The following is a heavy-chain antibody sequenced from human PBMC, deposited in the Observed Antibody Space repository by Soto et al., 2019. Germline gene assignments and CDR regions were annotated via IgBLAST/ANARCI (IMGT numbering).Heavy chain of an antibody. CDR2: ISGSGGST. CDR3: ATSTIFGVVISYFDY. Sequence: GGSLRLSCAASGFTFSSYAMSWVRQAPGKGLEWVSAISGSGGSTYYADSVKGRFTISRDNSKNTLYLQMNSLRAEDTAVYYCATSTIFGVVISYFDYWGQGTLVTVSS. V-gene: IGHV3-23*01. CDR1: GFTFSSYA. D-gene: IGHD3-3*01. J-gene: IGHJ4*02.